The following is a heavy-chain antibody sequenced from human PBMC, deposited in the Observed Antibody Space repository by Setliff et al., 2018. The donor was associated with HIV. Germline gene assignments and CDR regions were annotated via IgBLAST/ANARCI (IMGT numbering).Heavy chain of an antibody. V-gene: IGHV4-34*01. Sequence: PSETLSLTCAVHGGSFSGYYWSWIRKPPGKGLEWIGEINHIGSTNYNPSLKSRVTITVDTSKNQFSLKLSSVTAADTAGYYCARGLATVATNWFDPWGQGTLVTVSS. CDR3: ARGLATVATNWFDP. CDR2: INHIGST. D-gene: IGHD4-17*01. J-gene: IGHJ5*02. CDR1: GGSFSGYY.